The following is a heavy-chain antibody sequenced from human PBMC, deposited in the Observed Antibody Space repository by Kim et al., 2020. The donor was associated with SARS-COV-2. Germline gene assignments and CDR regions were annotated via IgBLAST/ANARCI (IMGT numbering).Heavy chain of an antibody. Sequence: GGSLRLSCAASGFTFSSYGMHWVRQAPGKGLEWVAVISYDGSNKYYADSVKGRFTISRDNSKNTLYLQMNSLRAEDTAVYYCAKIWSDLRFLEWLLPREYCDYWGQGTLVTVSS. J-gene: IGHJ4*02. CDR1: GFTFSSYG. V-gene: IGHV3-30*18. D-gene: IGHD3-3*01. CDR3: AKIWSDLRFLEWLLPREYCDY. CDR2: ISYDGSNK.